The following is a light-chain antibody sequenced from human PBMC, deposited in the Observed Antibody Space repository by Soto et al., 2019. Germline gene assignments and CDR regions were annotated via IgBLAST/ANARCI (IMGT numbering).Light chain of an antibody. V-gene: IGKV3-15*01. CDR2: DAS. Sequence: EIVMTQSLATLSVSPGERATLSCRASQSVSSNLAWYQQKPGQAPSLLIYDASTRATGIPARFSGSGSGTEFTLTISSLQSEDFAVYYCQQYNNWPPWTFGQGTKVDI. CDR3: QQYNNWPPWT. J-gene: IGKJ1*01. CDR1: QSVSSN.